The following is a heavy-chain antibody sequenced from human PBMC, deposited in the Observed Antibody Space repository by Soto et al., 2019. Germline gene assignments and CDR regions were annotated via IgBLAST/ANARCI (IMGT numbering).Heavy chain of an antibody. V-gene: IGHV1-18*01. Sequence: ASVKVSCKASGYTFTSYGISWVRQAPGQGLEWMGWISAYNGNTNYAQKLQGRVTMTADTSTSTAYMELRSLRSDDTAVYYCARDVPMTIFGVVTQFRTRDWFDPWGQGXLVTVYS. D-gene: IGHD3-3*01. CDR3: ARDVPMTIFGVVTQFRTRDWFDP. J-gene: IGHJ5*02. CDR1: GYTFTSYG. CDR2: ISAYNGNT.